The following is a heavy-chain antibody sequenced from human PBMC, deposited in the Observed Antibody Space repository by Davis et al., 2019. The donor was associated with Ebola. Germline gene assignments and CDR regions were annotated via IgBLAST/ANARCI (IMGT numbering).Heavy chain of an antibody. V-gene: IGHV3-74*01. J-gene: IGHJ6*02. CDR2: IHSDGTST. CDR3: ARDRYYTIDV. Sequence: HTGGSLRLSCAASGFSFSSTWMHWVRQAPGKGLVWVSRIHSDGTSTTYTDSVKGRFTISRDNAKNTLYLQMNSLRAEDTAVYYCARDRYYTIDVWGQGTTVTVSS. D-gene: IGHD3-10*01. CDR1: GFSFSSTW.